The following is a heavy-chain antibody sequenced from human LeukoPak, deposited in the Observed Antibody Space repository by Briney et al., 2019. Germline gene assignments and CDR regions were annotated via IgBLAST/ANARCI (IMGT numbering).Heavy chain of an antibody. V-gene: IGHV3-74*01. CDR2: LGYDGRGT. Sequence: PGGSLRLSCAASGFTFNNYAMHWVRQAPGKGLEWVSRLGYDGRGTNSADSVKGRFTISRDNAKNILYLQMNSLRADDTALYNCARHGFVGPVTAYLDYWSQGTLVTVSS. D-gene: IGHD1-20*01. J-gene: IGHJ4*01. CDR3: ARHGFVGPVTAYLDY. CDR1: GFTFNNYA.